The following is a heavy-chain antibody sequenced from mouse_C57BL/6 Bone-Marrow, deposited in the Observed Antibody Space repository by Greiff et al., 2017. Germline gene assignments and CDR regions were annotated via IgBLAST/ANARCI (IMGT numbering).Heavy chain of an antibody. CDR3: ARSRGNYAYCYAMDY. J-gene: IGHJ4*01. CDR1: GYTFTSYW. Sequence: VQLQQPGTELVKPGASVKLSCKASGYTFTSYWMHWVKQRPGQGLAWIGNINPSNGGTNYNEKFKSKATLTVDKSSSTAYMQLSSLTSEDSAVYYGARSRGNYAYCYAMDYWGQGTSVTVSS. CDR2: INPSNGGT. V-gene: IGHV1-53*01. D-gene: IGHD2-1*01.